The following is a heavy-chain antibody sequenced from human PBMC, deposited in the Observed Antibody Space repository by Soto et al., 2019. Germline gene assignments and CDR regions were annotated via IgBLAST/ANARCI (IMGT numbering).Heavy chain of an antibody. CDR1: GGSISSEYYH. D-gene: IGHD2-21*02. V-gene: IGHV4-30-4*01. CDR3: AREDDGGDRDYYGLDV. J-gene: IGHJ6*02. Sequence: QVQLQESGPGLVRPSQTLSLTCTVSGGSISSEYYHWTWIRQAPGKGLEWIGYIHYSGRVHYNPSLQSRITMSVDTSKNLFSLKLSSVTAADTAVYFCAREDDGGDRDYYGLDVWGQGTTVTVSS. CDR2: IHYSGRV.